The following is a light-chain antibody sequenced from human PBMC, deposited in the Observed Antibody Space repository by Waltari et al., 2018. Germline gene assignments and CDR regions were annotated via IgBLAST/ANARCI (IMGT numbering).Light chain of an antibody. CDR3: CSYAGSSTLV. Sequence: YPPHPDQAHKPRIYEDRKRPSVVSNRFSGAKSGNTASLTISGLQAEDEADYYCCSYAGSSTLVFGGGTKLTVL. V-gene: IGLV2-23*01. J-gene: IGLJ3*02. CDR2: EDR.